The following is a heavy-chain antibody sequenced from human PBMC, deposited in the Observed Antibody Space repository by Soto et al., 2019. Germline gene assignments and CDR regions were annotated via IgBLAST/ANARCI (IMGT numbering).Heavy chain of an antibody. CDR3: ARDGELRYFDWLFNWFDP. CDR2: IYHSGST. Sequence: SETPSLTCAVSGYSISSGYYWGWIRQPPGKGLEWIGSIYHSGSTYYNPSLKSRVTISVDTSKNQFSLKLSSVTAADTAVYYCARDGELRYFDWLFNWFDPWGQGTLVTVSS. J-gene: IGHJ5*02. V-gene: IGHV4-38-2*02. CDR1: GYSISSGYY. D-gene: IGHD3-9*01.